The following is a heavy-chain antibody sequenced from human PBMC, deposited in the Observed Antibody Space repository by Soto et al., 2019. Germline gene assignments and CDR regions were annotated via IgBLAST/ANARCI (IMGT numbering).Heavy chain of an antibody. V-gene: IGHV3-30-3*01. CDR1: GFTFSSYA. Sequence: VQLVESGGGVVQPGRSLRLSCAASGFTFSSYAMHWVRQAPGKGLEWVAVISYDGSNKYYADSVKGRFTISRDNSKNTLYLQMNSLRAEDTAVYYCARDKTLRYFDYWGQGTLVTVSS. D-gene: IGHD2-21*02. CDR2: ISYDGSNK. CDR3: ARDKTLRYFDY. J-gene: IGHJ4*02.